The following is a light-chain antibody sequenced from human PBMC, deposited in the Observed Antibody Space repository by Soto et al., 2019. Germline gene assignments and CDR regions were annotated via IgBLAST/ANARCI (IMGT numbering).Light chain of an antibody. Sequence: QSVLTQPASVSGSLGQSSTISCTGTSSDVGGYNYVSWYRHHPGKAPKLLIFDVTNRPSGVSNRFSGSKSGNTASLTISGLQPEDAADYYCSSYTSSSTLYVFGTGTKVTVL. CDR2: DVT. CDR3: SSYTSSSTLYV. CDR1: SSDVGGYNY. J-gene: IGLJ1*01. V-gene: IGLV2-14*01.